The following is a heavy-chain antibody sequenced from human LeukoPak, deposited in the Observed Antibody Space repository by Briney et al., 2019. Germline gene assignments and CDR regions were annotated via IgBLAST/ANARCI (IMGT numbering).Heavy chain of an antibody. CDR2: ISYDGSNK. D-gene: IGHD6-19*01. V-gene: IGHV3-30*12. Sequence: PGGSLRLSCVTSGFTFNSYGFYWVRQAPGKGLEWVAVISYDGSNKYYADSVKGRFTISRDNSKNTLYLQMNSLRAEDTAVYYCARASYSSGWYDRLGYYYYMDVWGKGTTVTISS. J-gene: IGHJ6*03. CDR1: GFTFNSYG. CDR3: ARASYSSGWYDRLGYYYYMDV.